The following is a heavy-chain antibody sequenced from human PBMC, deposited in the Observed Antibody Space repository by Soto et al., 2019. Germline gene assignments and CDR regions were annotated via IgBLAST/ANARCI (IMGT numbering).Heavy chain of an antibody. CDR2: ISYDGSNK. D-gene: IGHD2-2*01. CDR3: ARDNLGYCSSTSCPKGYYYYGMDV. V-gene: IGHV3-30-3*01. CDR1: GFTFSSYA. J-gene: IGHJ6*02. Sequence: QVQLVESGGGVVQPGRSLRLSCAASGFTFSSYAMHWVRQAPGKGLEWVAVISYDGSNKYYADSVKGRFTISRDNSKNTLYLQMNSLRAEDTAVYYCARDNLGYCSSTSCPKGYYYYGMDVWGQGTTVTVSS.